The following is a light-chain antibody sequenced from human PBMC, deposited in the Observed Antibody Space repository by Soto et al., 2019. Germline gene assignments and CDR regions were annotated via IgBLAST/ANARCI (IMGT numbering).Light chain of an antibody. CDR3: QQYVSFSRT. V-gene: IGKV1-5*03. CDR1: QSISVY. CDR2: KAS. J-gene: IGKJ1*01. Sequence: DIQMTKSPSTLSASVGDRVTITCRASQSISVYLAWYQQKPGKAPKLLIYKASRLHSGIPSRFSGSGSGTEFTLTISSLQHDDFATYYCQQYVSFSRTFGQGTKVDIK.